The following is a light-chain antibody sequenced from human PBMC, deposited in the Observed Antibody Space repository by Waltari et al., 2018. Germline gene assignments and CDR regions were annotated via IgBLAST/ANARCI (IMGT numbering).Light chain of an antibody. Sequence: EIEMTQSPATLSVSPGERATVSCRASQSSGNKLAWYQQKPGQAPRLLFYDASTRATGIPVRFSGSGSGTEFTLTISSLQSEDFASYYCQQYKTFPLTFGGGTKVEIK. CDR1: QSSGNK. V-gene: IGKV3-15*01. CDR2: DAS. CDR3: QQYKTFPLT. J-gene: IGKJ4*01.